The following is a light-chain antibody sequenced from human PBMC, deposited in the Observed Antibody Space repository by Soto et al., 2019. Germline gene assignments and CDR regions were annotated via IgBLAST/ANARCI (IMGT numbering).Light chain of an antibody. CDR3: AAWDDSLTTGV. V-gene: IGLV1-47*01. Sequence: QSVLTQPPSGSGAPGQRVTISCSGARSNIGSNYVYWYQQFPGTAPKLLISRNNERPSGVPDRFSGSKSGTSASLAISGLRSEDEADYYCAAWDDSLTTGVFGTGTKVTVL. CDR1: RSNIGSNY. CDR2: RNN. J-gene: IGLJ1*01.